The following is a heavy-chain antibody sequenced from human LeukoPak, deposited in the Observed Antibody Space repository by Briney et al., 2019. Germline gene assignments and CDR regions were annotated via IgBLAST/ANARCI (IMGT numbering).Heavy chain of an antibody. CDR3: AGGNGIVVVPAAIGFDI. D-gene: IGHD2-2*01. Sequence: PGRSLRLSCAASGFTFDDYAMHWVRQAPGKGLEWVSGISWNSGSIGYADSVKGRFTISRDNAKNSLYLQMNSLRAEDTAVYYCAGGNGIVVVPAAIGFDIWGQGTMVTVSS. V-gene: IGHV3-9*01. J-gene: IGHJ3*02. CDR1: GFTFDDYA. CDR2: ISWNSGSI.